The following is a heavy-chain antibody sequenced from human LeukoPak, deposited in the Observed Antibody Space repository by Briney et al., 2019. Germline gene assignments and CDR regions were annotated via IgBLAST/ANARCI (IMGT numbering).Heavy chain of an antibody. CDR2: ISSSGSTI. CDR1: GFTFSSYE. CDR3: AREVGGSGSYYKYYYYMDV. D-gene: IGHD3-10*01. J-gene: IGHJ6*03. V-gene: IGHV3-48*03. Sequence: GGSLRLSCAASGFTFSSYEMNWVRQAPGKGLEWVSYISSSGSTIYYADSVKGRFTISRDNAKKSLYLQMNSLRAEDTAVYYCAREVGGSGSYYKYYYYMDVWGKGTTVTVSS.